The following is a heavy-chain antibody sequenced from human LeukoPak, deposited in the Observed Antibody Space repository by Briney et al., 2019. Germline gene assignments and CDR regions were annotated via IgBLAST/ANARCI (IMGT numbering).Heavy chain of an antibody. D-gene: IGHD2-2*01. CDR2: FDPEDGET. CDR3: ATAPVPAARGIGIYYYMDV. V-gene: IGHV1-24*01. J-gene: IGHJ6*03. Sequence: ASVKVSCKVSGYTLTELSMHWVRQAPGKGLEWMGGFDPEDGETIYAQKFQGRVTMTEDTSTDTAYMELSSLRSEDTAVYYCATAPVPAARGIGIYYYMDVWGKGTTVTVSS. CDR1: GYTLTELS.